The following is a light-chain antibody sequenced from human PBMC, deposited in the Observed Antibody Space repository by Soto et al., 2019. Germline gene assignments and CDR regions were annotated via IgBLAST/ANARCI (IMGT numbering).Light chain of an antibody. Sequence: QSVLTQSAAVSGSPGQSITISCTGTSSDVGGYNYVSWYQQHPGKAPKLMIYEVSNRPSGVSNRFSGSKSGKTASLTISGLQAEDEADYYCSSYTSSSPYVFGTGTKVTV. CDR1: SSDVGGYNY. CDR3: SSYTSSSPYV. CDR2: EVS. J-gene: IGLJ1*01. V-gene: IGLV2-14*01.